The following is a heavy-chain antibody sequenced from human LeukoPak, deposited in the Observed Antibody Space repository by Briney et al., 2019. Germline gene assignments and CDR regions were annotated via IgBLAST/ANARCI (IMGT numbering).Heavy chain of an antibody. Sequence: SETLSLTCTVSGGSISSSSYYWGWIRQPPGKGLKWIGSIYYSGSTYYNPSLKSRVTISVDTSKNQFSLKLSSVTAADTAVYYCARHAVVVVAVFVCWFDPWGQGTLVTVSS. V-gene: IGHV4-39*01. CDR2: IYYSGST. D-gene: IGHD2-15*01. J-gene: IGHJ5*02. CDR1: GGSISSSSYY. CDR3: ARHAVVVVAVFVCWFDP.